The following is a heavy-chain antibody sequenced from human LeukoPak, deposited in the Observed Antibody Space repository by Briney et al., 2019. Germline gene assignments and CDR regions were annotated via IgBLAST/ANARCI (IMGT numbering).Heavy chain of an antibody. D-gene: IGHD2-21*02. J-gene: IGHJ6*03. Sequence: PSQTLSLTCTVSGGSISSGGYYWSWIRQPPGKGLEWIGEINHSGSTNYNPSLKSRVTISVDTSKNQFSLKLSSVTAADTAVYYCARHLTLYYYYYYMDVWGKGTTVTVSS. CDR2: INHSGST. CDR1: GGSISSGGYY. V-gene: IGHV4-30-2*01. CDR3: ARHLTLYYYYYYMDV.